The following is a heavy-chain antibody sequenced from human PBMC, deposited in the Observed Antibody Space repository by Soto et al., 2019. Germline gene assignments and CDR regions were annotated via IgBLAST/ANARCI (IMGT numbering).Heavy chain of an antibody. V-gene: IGHV4-59*01. CDR3: ARSPSQYDFWSGLALRRTSYYFDY. Sequence: SETLSLTCTVSGGSISSYYWSWIRQPPGKGLEWIGYIYYSGSTNYNPSLKSRVTISVDTSKNQFSLKLSSVTAADTAVYYCARSPSQYDFWSGLALRRTSYYFDYWGQGTLVTVSS. CDR2: IYYSGST. J-gene: IGHJ4*02. D-gene: IGHD3-3*01. CDR1: GGSISSYY.